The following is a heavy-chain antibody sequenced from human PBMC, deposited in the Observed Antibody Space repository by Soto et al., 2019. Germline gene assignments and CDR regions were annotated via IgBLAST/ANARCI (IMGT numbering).Heavy chain of an antibody. J-gene: IGHJ4*02. V-gene: IGHV3-11*06. D-gene: IGHD6-6*01. CDR2: ISSSSSYT. CDR3: ARTTLGGQLVY. CDR1: GFTFSDYY. Sequence: QVQLVESGGGLVKPGRSLRLSCAASGFTFSDYYMSWIRQAPGKGLEWVSYISSSSSYTNYADSVKGRFTISRDNAKNSLYLQMNSLRAEDTAVYYCARTTLGGQLVYWGQGTLVTVSS.